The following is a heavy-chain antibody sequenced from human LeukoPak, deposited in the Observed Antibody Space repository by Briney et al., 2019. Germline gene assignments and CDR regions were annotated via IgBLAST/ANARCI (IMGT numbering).Heavy chain of an antibody. Sequence: GGSLRLSCAASGFTYSSFWMNWVRQAPGKGLEWVSYISSSGSTIYYADSVKGRFTISRDNAKNSLYLQMNSLRAEDTAVYYCAELGITMIGGVWGKGTTVTISS. CDR3: AELGITMIGGV. CDR2: ISSSGSTI. CDR1: GFTYSSFW. V-gene: IGHV3-48*04. D-gene: IGHD3-10*02. J-gene: IGHJ6*04.